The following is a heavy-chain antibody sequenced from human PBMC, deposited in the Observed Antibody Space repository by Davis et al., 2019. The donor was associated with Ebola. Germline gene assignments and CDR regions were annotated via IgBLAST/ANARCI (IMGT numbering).Heavy chain of an antibody. CDR1: GFTSSRSA. Sequence: GGPLRPPCAAPGFTSSRSAMHWARQASGKGLEWVGRIRSKANSYATANAASVKGRFTISRDDSKNTAYLKMNSLKTEDTAVYYCTSAYGDWDYWGQGTLVTVSS. D-gene: IGHD4-17*01. CDR2: IRSKANSYAT. V-gene: IGHV3-73*01. J-gene: IGHJ4*02. CDR3: TSAYGDWDY.